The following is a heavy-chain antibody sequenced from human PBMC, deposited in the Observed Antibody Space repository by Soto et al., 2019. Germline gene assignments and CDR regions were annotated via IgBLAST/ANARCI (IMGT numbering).Heavy chain of an antibody. Sequence: EVQLVESGGGLVQPGGSLRLSCAASGFTVSSNYMSWVRQAPGKGLEWVSVIYSGGSTNYADSVKGRFTMCRDNSKNTLYLHVNSLSAEDTAVYYCARDSFGYYYMDVWGKGTTVTVSS. V-gene: IGHV3-66*01. J-gene: IGHJ6*03. D-gene: IGHD3-10*01. CDR3: ARDSFGYYYMDV. CDR1: GFTVSSNY. CDR2: IYSGGST.